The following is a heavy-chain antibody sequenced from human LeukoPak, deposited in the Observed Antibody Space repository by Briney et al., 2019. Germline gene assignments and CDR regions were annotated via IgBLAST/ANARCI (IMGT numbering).Heavy chain of an antibody. CDR1: GYSFTSYW. D-gene: IGHD3-10*01. V-gene: IGHV5-51*01. Sequence: GESLKISCKGSGYSFTSYWIGWVRQMPGKGLEWMGIIYPGDSDTRYSPSFQGQVTISADKSISTAYLQWSSLKASDTAMYYCARCPDFYGSGSYDHYYYGMDVWGQGTTVTVSS. J-gene: IGHJ6*02. CDR2: IYPGDSDT. CDR3: ARCPDFYGSGSYDHYYYGMDV.